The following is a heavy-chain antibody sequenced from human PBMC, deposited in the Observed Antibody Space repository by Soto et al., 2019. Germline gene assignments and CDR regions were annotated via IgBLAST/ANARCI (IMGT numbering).Heavy chain of an antibody. V-gene: IGHV1-18*04. D-gene: IGHD6-13*01. Sequence: QVQLVQSGGEVKKPGASVNISCKATGYTFISYSITWVRQAPGQGLERMGWISTYNGNTKYAQSLQGRVNLTRDTSTNTAFMEIRGLRSDDTAIYYSAREVAHSTGWYDYFDQWGQGTLVAVSS. CDR2: ISTYNGNT. J-gene: IGHJ4*02. CDR3: AREVAHSTGWYDYFDQ. CDR1: GYTFISYS.